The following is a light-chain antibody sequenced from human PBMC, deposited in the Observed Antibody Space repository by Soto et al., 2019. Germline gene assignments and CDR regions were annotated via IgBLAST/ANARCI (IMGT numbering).Light chain of an antibody. CDR2: DVS. V-gene: IGLV2-14*01. CDR3: SSYTSSSLHV. CDR1: SSDVGGYNY. Sequence: QSALTQPASVSGSPGQSITISCTGTSSDVGGYNYVSWYQQHPDKAPKLMIYDVSNRPSGLSNRFSGSKSGNTASLTISGLQAEDEADYYCSSYTSSSLHVFGTGTKLTVL. J-gene: IGLJ1*01.